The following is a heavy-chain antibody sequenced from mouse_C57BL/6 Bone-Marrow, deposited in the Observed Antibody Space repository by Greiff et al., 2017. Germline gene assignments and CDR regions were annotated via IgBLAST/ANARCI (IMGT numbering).Heavy chain of an antibody. CDR1: GYTFTSSW. J-gene: IGHJ4*01. Sequence: VQLQQPGAELVMPGASVKLSCKASGYTFTSSWMHWVKQRPGQGLEWIGEIDPSDSYTNYNQKFKGKSTLTVDKSSSTAYMQLSSLTSEDSAVYYCARGLLWYSMDYWGQGTSVTVSS. D-gene: IGHD2-1*01. CDR3: ARGLLWYSMDY. V-gene: IGHV1-69*01. CDR2: IDPSDSYT.